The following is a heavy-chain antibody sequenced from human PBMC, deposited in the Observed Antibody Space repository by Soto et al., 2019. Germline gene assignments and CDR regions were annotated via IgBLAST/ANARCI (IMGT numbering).Heavy chain of an antibody. V-gene: IGHV3-23*01. CDR2: ISGSGGGT. Sequence: GGSLRLSCAASGFTFSSYTMSWVRQAPGKGLEWVSTISGSGGGTYYADSMKGRFTISRDNSKNALYLQMYSLRVEDTAVYYCARESDHWGQGTLVTISS. CDR3: ARESDH. CDR1: GFTFSSYT. J-gene: IGHJ4*02.